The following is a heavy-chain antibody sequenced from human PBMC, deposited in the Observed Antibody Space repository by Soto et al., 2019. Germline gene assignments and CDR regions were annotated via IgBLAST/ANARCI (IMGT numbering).Heavy chain of an antibody. Sequence: GESLKISCKGSGYSFTSYWISWVRQMPGKGLEWMGRIDPSDSYTNYSPSFQGHVTISADKSISTAYLQWSSLKASDTAMYYCARLAMATRRGYYGMDVWGQGTPVTVS. CDR1: GYSFTSYW. CDR2: IDPSDSYT. V-gene: IGHV5-10-1*01. J-gene: IGHJ6*02. CDR3: ARLAMATRRGYYGMDV. D-gene: IGHD5-18*01.